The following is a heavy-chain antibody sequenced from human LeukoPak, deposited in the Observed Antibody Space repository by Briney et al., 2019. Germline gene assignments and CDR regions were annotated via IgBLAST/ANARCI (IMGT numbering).Heavy chain of an antibody. CDR3: ARADCSGSTCYLRHSWFDP. Sequence: GGSLRLSCAASGFTLSTFDMNWVRQAPGKGLEWVSSISASSRYIYYRDSVKGRFTISRDDAKNSLYLQMNSLTVEDTAVYYCARADCSGSTCYLRHSWFDPWGQGTLVTVSS. D-gene: IGHD2-2*01. J-gene: IGHJ5*02. CDR2: ISASSRYI. CDR1: GFTLSTFD. V-gene: IGHV3-21*06.